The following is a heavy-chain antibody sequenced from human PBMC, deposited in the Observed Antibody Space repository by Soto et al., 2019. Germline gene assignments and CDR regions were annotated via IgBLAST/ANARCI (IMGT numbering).Heavy chain of an antibody. V-gene: IGHV4-59*12. CDR2: AHHSGRT. CDR3: ARSEATALDY. J-gene: IGHJ4*02. Sequence: SETLSLTCTVSGGSISSYYWSWIRQPPGKGLEWIGEAHHSGRTNYNPSLKSRVTISVDRSQNRFSLKLSSVTAADTAVYYCARSEATALDYWGQGTLVTVSS. CDR1: GGSISSYY.